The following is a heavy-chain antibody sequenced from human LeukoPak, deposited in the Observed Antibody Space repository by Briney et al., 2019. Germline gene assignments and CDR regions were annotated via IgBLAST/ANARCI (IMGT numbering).Heavy chain of an antibody. V-gene: IGHV4-4*07. Sequence: SETLSLTCTVSGGSISSYYWSWIRQPAGKGLEWIGRIYTSGSTNYNPSLKSRVTISVDTSKNQFSLKLSSVTAADTAVYYCARLRTRDGYNYIDYWGQGTLVTVSS. J-gene: IGHJ4*02. CDR3: ARLRTRDGYNYIDY. CDR2: IYTSGST. CDR1: GGSISSYY. D-gene: IGHD5-24*01.